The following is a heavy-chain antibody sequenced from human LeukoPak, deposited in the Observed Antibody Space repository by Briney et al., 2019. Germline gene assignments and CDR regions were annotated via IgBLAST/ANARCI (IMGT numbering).Heavy chain of an antibody. CDR2: ISFNSAYQ. D-gene: IGHD6-19*01. Sequence: GGSLRLSCAASGFTFNNAWMSWVRQAPGKGLEWVSSISFNSAYQNYGDSVMGRFTISRDNANNSVYLHMSSLRVEDTAIYYCARDMQRLTPADAFDIWGQGTLVTVSS. CDR3: ARDMQRLTPADAFDI. CDR1: GFTFNNAW. V-gene: IGHV3-21*01. J-gene: IGHJ3*02.